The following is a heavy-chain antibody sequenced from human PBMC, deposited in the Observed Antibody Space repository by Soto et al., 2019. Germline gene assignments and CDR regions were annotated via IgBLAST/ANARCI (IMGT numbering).Heavy chain of an antibody. Sequence: NPSETLSLTCTVSGGSISSYCWSWIRQPPGKGLEWIGYIYYSGSTNYNPSLKSRVTISVDTSKNQFSLKLSSVTAADTAVYYCAGTYYYDSSGYWSFDYWGQGTLVTVSS. J-gene: IGHJ4*02. D-gene: IGHD3-22*01. CDR3: AGTYYYDSSGYWSFDY. V-gene: IGHV4-59*01. CDR1: GGSISSYC. CDR2: IYYSGST.